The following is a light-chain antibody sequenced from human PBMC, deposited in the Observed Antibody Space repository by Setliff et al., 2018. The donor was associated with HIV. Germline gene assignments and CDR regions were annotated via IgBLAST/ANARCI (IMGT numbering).Light chain of an antibody. CDR3: CSYAGSINLVV. CDR1: SSDVGGYNH. Sequence: QSALTQPASVFGSPGQSITISCTGTSSDVGGYNHVSWYQHCPGKAPKLIIYDVSKRSSGVSNRFSGSKSGNTAYLTISGLQAEDEADYYCCSYAGSINLVVFGGGTKVTVL. J-gene: IGLJ2*01. V-gene: IGLV2-23*02. CDR2: DVS.